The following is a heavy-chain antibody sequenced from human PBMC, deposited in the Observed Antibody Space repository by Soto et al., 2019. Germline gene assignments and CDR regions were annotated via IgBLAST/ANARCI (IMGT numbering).Heavy chain of an antibody. CDR2: IYYSGST. V-gene: IGHV4-59*08. CDR3: ARHDFYYSESSGGYGSAYDI. CDR1: GGSINYYY. J-gene: IGHJ3*02. Sequence: SETLSLTCTVSGGSINYYYWSWIRQPPGKGLEWLAYIYYSGSTNYNPSLKSRLTISIDTSKNQFSLTLSSVTATDTAVYYCARHDFYYSESSGGYGSAYDIWGLGTMVTVSS. D-gene: IGHD3-10*01.